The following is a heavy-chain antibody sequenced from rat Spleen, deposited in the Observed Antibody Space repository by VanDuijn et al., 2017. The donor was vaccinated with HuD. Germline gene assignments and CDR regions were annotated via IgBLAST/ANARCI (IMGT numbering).Heavy chain of an antibody. CDR2: ISNTDDT. Sequence: EVQLVESGGGLVQPGRSLKLSCAASGFTFSDYGMAWVRQAPTKGLEWVATISNTDDTYYPDSVRGRFSISRDNAKSTTYLHMNSLRSEDTATYYCSPLPGSNLDYWGQGVMVTASS. D-gene: IGHD1-4*01. CDR3: SPLPGSNLDY. J-gene: IGHJ2*01. CDR1: GFTFSDYG. V-gene: IGHV5S13*01.